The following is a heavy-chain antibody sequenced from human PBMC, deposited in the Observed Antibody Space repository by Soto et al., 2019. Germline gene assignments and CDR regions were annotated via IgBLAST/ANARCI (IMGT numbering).Heavy chain of an antibody. J-gene: IGHJ4*02. V-gene: IGHV1-69*06. CDR3: ARANTYYYDSSGVGIRY. CDR2: IIPIFGTA. CDR1: GGTFSSYA. D-gene: IGHD3-22*01. Sequence: ASVKVSCKASGGTFSSYAISWVRQAPGQGLEWMGGIIPIFGTANYAQKFQGRVTITADKSTSTAYMELSSLRSEDTAVYYCARANTYYYDSSGVGIRYWGQGTLVTVPQ.